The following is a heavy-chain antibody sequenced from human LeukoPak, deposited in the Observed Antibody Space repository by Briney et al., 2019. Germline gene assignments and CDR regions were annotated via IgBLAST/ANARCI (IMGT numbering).Heavy chain of an antibody. CDR1: GFTFGSYA. CDR2: ISGSGGRT. CDR3: AKACLVATTPGRGMDV. V-gene: IGHV3-23*01. D-gene: IGHD5-24*01. J-gene: IGHJ6*02. Sequence: PGGSLRLSCAASGFTFGSYAMNWVRQAPGKELEWVSTISGSGGRTYYADSVKGRFTISRDNSRNTMYLQMNSLTAEDTAVYYCAKACLVATTPGRGMDVWGQGTTVAVSS.